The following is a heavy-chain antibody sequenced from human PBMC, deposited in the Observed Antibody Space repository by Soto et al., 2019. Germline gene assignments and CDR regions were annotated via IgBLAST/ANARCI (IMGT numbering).Heavy chain of an antibody. CDR2: IIPIFGTA. D-gene: IGHD2-2*01. V-gene: IGHV1-69*13. CDR3: ASRCSSTSCQGLNFDS. CDR1: GGTFSSYA. Sequence: GASVKVSCKASGGTFSSYAISWVRQAPGQGLEWMGGIIPIFGTANYAQKFQGRVTITADESTSTAYMELSSLRSEDTAVYYCASRCSSTSCQGLNFDSWGQGTLVTVSS. J-gene: IGHJ4*02.